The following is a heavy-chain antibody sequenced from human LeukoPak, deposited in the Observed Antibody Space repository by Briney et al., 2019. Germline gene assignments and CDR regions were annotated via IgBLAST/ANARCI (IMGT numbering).Heavy chain of an antibody. D-gene: IGHD3-10*01. CDR2: MYYDGST. CDR1: GGSISGYH. Sequence: SETLSLTCTDSGGSISGYHWTWIRQPPGKGLEFIGYMYYDGSTNYNPSLRSRVTISADTSKTQFSLKLSSVTAADTAVYYCATLPEDFSSRSTYWGQGTLVTVSS. V-gene: IGHV4-59*01. J-gene: IGHJ4*02. CDR3: ATLPEDFSSRSTY.